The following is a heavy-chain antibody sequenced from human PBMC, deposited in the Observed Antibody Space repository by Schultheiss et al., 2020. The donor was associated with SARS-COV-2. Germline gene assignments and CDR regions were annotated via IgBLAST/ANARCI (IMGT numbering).Heavy chain of an antibody. CDR2: ISWNSGSI. V-gene: IGHV3-9*01. Sequence: GGSLRLSCAASGFTFDDYAMHWVRQAPGKGLEWVSGISWNSGSIGYADSVKGRFTISRDNAKNSLYLQMHSLRAEDTALYYCARDGSWLVNYYYYGMDVWGQGTTVTVSS. J-gene: IGHJ6*02. CDR3: ARDGSWLVNYYYYGMDV. D-gene: IGHD6-13*01. CDR1: GFTFDDYA.